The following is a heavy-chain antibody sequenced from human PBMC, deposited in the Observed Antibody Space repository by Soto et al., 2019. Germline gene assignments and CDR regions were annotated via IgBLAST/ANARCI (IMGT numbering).Heavy chain of an antibody. CDR3: ATSTSSSWQNDY. Sequence: QVQLEQSGAEVKKPGSSVKVSCKASGGTFNTFAISWVRQAPGQGLEWIGGIIPIFETANYAQRLQARRTITADESTRTAYMELSRLTSDDTAIYFCATSTSSSWQNDYWGLGTLVVVSS. V-gene: IGHV1-69*01. CDR2: IIPIFETA. D-gene: IGHD6-13*01. J-gene: IGHJ4*02. CDR1: GGTFNTFA.